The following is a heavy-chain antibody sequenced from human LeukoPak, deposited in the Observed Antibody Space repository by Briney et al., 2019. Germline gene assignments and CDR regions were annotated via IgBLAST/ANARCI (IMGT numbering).Heavy chain of an antibody. V-gene: IGHV3-53*01. CDR3: ARYVYYYYYMDV. CDR2: IYSGGST. CDR1: GFTVSSNY. Sequence: GGSLRLSCAASGFTVSSNYMSWVRQAPGKGLEWVSVIYSGGSTYYADSVKGRFTISRNNSKNTLYLQMNSLRAEDTAVYYCARYVYYYYYMDVWGKGTTVNVSS. D-gene: IGHD3-16*01. J-gene: IGHJ6*03.